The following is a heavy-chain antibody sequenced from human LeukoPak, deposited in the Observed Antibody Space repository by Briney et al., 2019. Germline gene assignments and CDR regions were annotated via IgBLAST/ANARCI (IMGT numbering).Heavy chain of an antibody. CDR3: ARDYYYDSSGYYPSGY. V-gene: IGHV1-2*02. J-gene: IGHJ4*02. Sequence: ASVKVSCKASGYTFTGYYMHWVRQAPGQGLEWMGWINPNSGGTNYAQKFQGRVTMTRDTSISTAYMELSRLRSDDTAVYYCARDYYYDSSGYYPSGYWGQGTLVTVSS. D-gene: IGHD3-22*01. CDR1: GYTFTGYY. CDR2: INPNSGGT.